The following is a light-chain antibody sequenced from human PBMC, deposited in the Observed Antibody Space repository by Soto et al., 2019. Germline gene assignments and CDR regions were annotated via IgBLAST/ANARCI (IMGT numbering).Light chain of an antibody. Sequence: EIVMTQSPATLSVSPGERATLSCRASQYISKYLAWYRQKPGQAPRLLIYDTSTRATGIPATFSGSGSGTEFTLTISSLQSEDSAVYYCQQYNHWHTFGQGTKVDIK. V-gene: IGKV3-15*01. CDR3: QQYNHWHT. CDR2: DTS. CDR1: QYISKY. J-gene: IGKJ2*01.